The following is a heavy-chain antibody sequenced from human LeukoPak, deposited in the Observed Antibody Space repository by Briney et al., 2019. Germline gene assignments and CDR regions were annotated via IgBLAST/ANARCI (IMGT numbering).Heavy chain of an antibody. CDR3: TTALGIAVAGTDY. V-gene: IGHV3-15*01. CDR1: GFTFSNAW. Sequence: PWGSLRLSCAASGFTFSNAWMSWVRQAPGKGLEWVGRIKSKTDGGTTDYAAPVKGRFTISRDDSKNTLYLQMNSLKTEDTAVYYCTTALGIAVAGTDYWGQGTLVTVSS. D-gene: IGHD6-19*01. J-gene: IGHJ4*02. CDR2: IKSKTDGGTT.